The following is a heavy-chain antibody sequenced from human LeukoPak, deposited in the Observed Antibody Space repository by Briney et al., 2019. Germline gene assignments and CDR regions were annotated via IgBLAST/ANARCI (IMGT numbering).Heavy chain of an antibody. D-gene: IGHD1-26*01. Sequence: ASVKVSCKASGYTFTSYDINWVRQANGQGLEWMGWMNPNSGNTGYAQKFQGRVTMTRNTSISTAYMELSSLRSEDTAVYYCAREFEGGSYLGYGMDVWGQGTTVTVSS. CDR3: AREFEGGSYLGYGMDV. CDR1: GYTFTSYD. J-gene: IGHJ6*02. CDR2: MNPNSGNT. V-gene: IGHV1-8*01.